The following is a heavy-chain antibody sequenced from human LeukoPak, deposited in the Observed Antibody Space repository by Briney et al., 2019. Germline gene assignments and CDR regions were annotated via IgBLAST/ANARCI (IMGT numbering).Heavy chain of an antibody. CDR3: ARVGGSGWPYYYYYYMDV. CDR1: GYTFTSYY. V-gene: IGHV1-46*01. Sequence: GASVKVSCKSSGYTFTSYYIHWVRQTPGQGLEWMGIINPSDGSTSYPQKFQGRVTLTRDMSTGTVYMELSSLRSEDTAVFYCARVGGSGWPYYYYYYMDVWGKGTTVTISS. D-gene: IGHD6-19*01. CDR2: INPSDGST. J-gene: IGHJ6*03.